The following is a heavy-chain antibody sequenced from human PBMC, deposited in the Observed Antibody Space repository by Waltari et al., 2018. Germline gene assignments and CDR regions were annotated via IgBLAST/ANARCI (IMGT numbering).Heavy chain of an antibody. D-gene: IGHD3-16*01. CDR3: VRPERGSYYYFDS. CDR1: GGPLTSSGFY. V-gene: IGHV4-39*02. J-gene: IGHJ4*02. CDR2: VYYSGAS. Sequence: QVQLQESGPGLVKPSETLSRSRPVSGGPLTSSGFYWGWIRQSPGKGLEWIGSVYYSGASYYNPSLESRVTMSIDTSKRHFSLRLTSVTVADTAVYYCVRPERGSYYYFDSWGQGTLVIVSS.